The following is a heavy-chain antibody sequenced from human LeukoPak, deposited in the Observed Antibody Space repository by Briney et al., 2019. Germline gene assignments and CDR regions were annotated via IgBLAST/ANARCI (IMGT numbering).Heavy chain of an antibody. CDR3: ARQPRGTVVFDH. J-gene: IGHJ4*02. D-gene: IGHD4-23*01. V-gene: IGHV5-10-1*01. CDR2: IDPSNSYI. CDR1: GYSFTSYW. Sequence: GESLKISCKGSGYSFTSYWISWVRQMPGKGLEWMGRIDPSNSYINHSPSFQGHVSISADKSVSTAYLQWSSLKASDSAMYYCARQPRGTVVFDHWGQGTLVTVSS.